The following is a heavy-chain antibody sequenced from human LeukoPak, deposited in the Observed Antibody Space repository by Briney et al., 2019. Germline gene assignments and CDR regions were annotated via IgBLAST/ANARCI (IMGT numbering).Heavy chain of an antibody. Sequence: GGSLRLSCAASGFTFSSYAMSWVRQAPGKGLEWVSAISGSGGSTYYADSVKGRFTISRDNSKNTLYLQMSSLRAEDTAVYYCAREQYYYDSSGYYPPGAFDIWGQGTMVTVSS. CDR3: AREQYYYDSSGYYPPGAFDI. J-gene: IGHJ3*02. V-gene: IGHV3-23*01. D-gene: IGHD3-22*01. CDR1: GFTFSSYA. CDR2: ISGSGGST.